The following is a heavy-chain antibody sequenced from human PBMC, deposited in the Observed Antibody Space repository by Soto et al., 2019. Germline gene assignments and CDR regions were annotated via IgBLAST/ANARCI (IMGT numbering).Heavy chain of an antibody. V-gene: IGHV1-69*01. CDR3: CARQRGQPLLDY. Sequence: QVQLVQSGAEVKKPGSSVKVSCKASGGTFSSYAISWVRQAPGQGLEWMGGIIPIFGTANYAQKFQGRVTITADESTSTAYTEVSSLRSGDTAVYYCCARQRGQPLLDYWGQGTMVAVSS. CDR1: GGTFSSYA. D-gene: IGHD2-21*02. CDR2: IIPIFGTA. J-gene: IGHJ4*02.